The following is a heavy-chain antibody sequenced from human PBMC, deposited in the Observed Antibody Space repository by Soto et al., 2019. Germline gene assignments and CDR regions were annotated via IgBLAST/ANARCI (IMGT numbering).Heavy chain of an antibody. CDR1: DDSITGGGYL. CDR3: ASGGSVTYHV. J-gene: IGHJ4*01. D-gene: IGHD3-10*01. V-gene: IGHV4-31*01. CDR2: TYYRGNT. Sequence: QVQLQESGPGLVKPSQTLTLTCTVSDDSITGGGYLCTWIRQLPGKALEWLGSTYYRGNTFYNPSLTSLGTSALDPSQRRVSLRVNSVTSTDPAIYFCASGGSVTYHVWGHGTLVIVSS.